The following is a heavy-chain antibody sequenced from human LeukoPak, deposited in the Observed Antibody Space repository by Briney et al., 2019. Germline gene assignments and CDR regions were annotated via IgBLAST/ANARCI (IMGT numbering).Heavy chain of an antibody. CDR1: GFTFTSDA. Sequence: GSLRLSCAASGFTFTSDAMGAVSEAPGGGQEWVSAICGSVGSTYSTHSVKVRFTISRKHSKNTLSLRMNSLRAEDTAVYYCAGGRYDFWSGSDYWGQGTLVTVSS. CDR3: AGGRYDFWSGSDY. D-gene: IGHD3-3*01. CDR2: ICGSVGST. J-gene: IGHJ4*02. V-gene: IGHV3-23*01.